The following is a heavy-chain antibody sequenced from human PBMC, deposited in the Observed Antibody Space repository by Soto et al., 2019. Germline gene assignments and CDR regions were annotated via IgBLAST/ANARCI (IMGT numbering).Heavy chain of an antibody. V-gene: IGHV3-74*03. CDR2: INTDGGSS. CDR1: GFTFSGHW. Sequence: EVQLVESGGDLVQPGGSLRLSCAASGFTFSGHWMHWVRQVPGKGLEWVSRINTDGGSSAYADSVKGRFTISRDNAKNTLYLLMNGLRAVDTAVYYCAREAGYCSRTSCYRRAFDTWGQGTTVTVSS. D-gene: IGHD2-2*02. J-gene: IGHJ3*02. CDR3: AREAGYCSRTSCYRRAFDT.